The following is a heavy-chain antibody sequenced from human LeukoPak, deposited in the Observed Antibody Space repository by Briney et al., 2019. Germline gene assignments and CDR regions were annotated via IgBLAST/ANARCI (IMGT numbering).Heavy chain of an antibody. V-gene: IGHV1-46*01. Sequence: GASVKVSCKASGYTFTSYYMHWVRQAPGQGLEWMGIINPSGGTANYAQKFQGRVTITTDESTSTAYMELSSLRSEDTAVYYCARDPRMGSGRDAFDIWGQGTMVTVSS. CDR2: INPSGGTA. CDR1: GYTFTSYY. CDR3: ARDPRMGSGRDAFDI. D-gene: IGHD6-19*01. J-gene: IGHJ3*02.